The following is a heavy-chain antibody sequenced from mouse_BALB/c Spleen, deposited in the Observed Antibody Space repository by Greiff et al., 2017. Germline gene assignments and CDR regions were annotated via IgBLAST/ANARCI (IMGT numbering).Heavy chain of an antibody. Sequence: LVESGPELVKPGASMKISCKASGYSFTGYTMNWVKQSHGKNLEWIGLINPYNGGTSYNQKFKGKATLTADKSSSTAYMQLSSLTSEDSAVYYCARSVGYYGAMDYWGQGTSVTVSS. D-gene: IGHD1-1*01. V-gene: IGHV1-39*01. J-gene: IGHJ4*01. CDR3: ARSVGYYGAMDY. CDR1: GYSFTGYT. CDR2: INPYNGGT.